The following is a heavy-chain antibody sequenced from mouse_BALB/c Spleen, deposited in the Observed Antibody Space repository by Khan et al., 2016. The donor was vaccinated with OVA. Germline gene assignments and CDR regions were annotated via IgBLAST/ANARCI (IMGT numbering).Heavy chain of an antibody. V-gene: IGHV1S81*02. CDR1: GYTFTSYY. Sequence: QVQLKESGAELVKPGASVRLSCKASGYTFTSYYLYWVKQRPGHGLEWIGDINPSTGGTNFNEKFKSKAILTVDKSSSTAYMQLSSLTSEDSAVYYCTRSGYGTFAYWGQGTLVTVS. D-gene: IGHD2-1*01. J-gene: IGHJ3*01. CDR3: TRSGYGTFAY. CDR2: INPSTGGT.